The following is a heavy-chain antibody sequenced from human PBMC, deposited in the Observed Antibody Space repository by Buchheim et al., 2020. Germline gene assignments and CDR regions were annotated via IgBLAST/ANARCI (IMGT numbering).Heavy chain of an antibody. CDR3: ARIPYLGSGYYFGMDV. D-gene: IGHD3-22*01. CDR2: IIPILGIA. V-gene: IGHV1-69*02. CDR1: GGTFSSYT. J-gene: IGHJ6*02. Sequence: QVQLVQSGAEVKKPGSSVKVSCKASGGTFSSYTISWVRQAPGQGLEWMGRIIPILGIANYAQKFQGRVTITADKSTSTAYLELSSLRSEDTAVYYCARIPYLGSGYYFGMDVWGQGTT.